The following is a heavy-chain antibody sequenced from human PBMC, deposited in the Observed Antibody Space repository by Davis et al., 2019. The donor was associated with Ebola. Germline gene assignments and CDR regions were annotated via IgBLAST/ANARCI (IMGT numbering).Heavy chain of an antibody. CDR3: AREGCSGGSCYGWFDP. J-gene: IGHJ5*02. Sequence: ASVKVSCKASGYTFTGYYMHWVRQAPGQGFEWMGWINPNSGGTNYAQKFQGWVTMTRDTSISTAYMELSRLRSDDTAVYYCAREGCSGGSCYGWFDPWGQGTLVTVSS. CDR2: INPNSGGT. D-gene: IGHD2-15*01. V-gene: IGHV1-2*04. CDR1: GYTFTGYY.